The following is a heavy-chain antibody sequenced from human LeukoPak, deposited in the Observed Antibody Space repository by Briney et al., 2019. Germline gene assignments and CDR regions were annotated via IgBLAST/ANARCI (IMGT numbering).Heavy chain of an antibody. CDR1: GFMFRSFE. D-gene: IGHD6-19*01. V-gene: IGHV3-48*03. J-gene: IGHJ4*02. Sequence: GGSLRLSCAASGFMFRSFEMYWVRQAPGKGLEWVAYISRCASTMYYADSVKGRFTISRDDAKNSLFLQMNSLRAEDTAIYYCALLAVASDFDYWGQGTLVTVSS. CDR3: ALLAVASDFDY. CDR2: ISRCASTM.